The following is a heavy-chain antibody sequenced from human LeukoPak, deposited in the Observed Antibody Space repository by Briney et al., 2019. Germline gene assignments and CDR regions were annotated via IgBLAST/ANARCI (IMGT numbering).Heavy chain of an antibody. CDR1: GFTFSSYA. Sequence: GGSLRLSCAASGFTFSSYAMSWVRQAPGKGLEWVSAISGSGGNTYYADSVKGRFTISRDNSKNTLYLQMNSLRAEDTAVYYCAKRGYDSSWFDPWGQGTLVTVSS. D-gene: IGHD3-22*01. CDR3: AKRGYDSSWFDP. CDR2: ISGSGGNT. V-gene: IGHV3-23*01. J-gene: IGHJ5*02.